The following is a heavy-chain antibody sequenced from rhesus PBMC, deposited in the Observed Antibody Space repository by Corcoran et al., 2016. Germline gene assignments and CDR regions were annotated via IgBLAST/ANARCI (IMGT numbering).Heavy chain of an antibody. CDR2: IRCRSGSP. D-gene: IGHD6-25*01. CDR1: GGSVSSSNW. CDR3: ARDVGIAAATDY. V-gene: IGHV4-65*01. J-gene: IGHJ4*01. Sequence: QVQLQESGPGLVKPSETLSLTCAVSGGSVSSSNWWSWIRQPPGKGLEWIGYIRCRSGSPCDHPSLKTRVALSTDTSKNQFSLKLSSVTAADTAVYYCARDVGIAAATDYWGQGVLVTVSS.